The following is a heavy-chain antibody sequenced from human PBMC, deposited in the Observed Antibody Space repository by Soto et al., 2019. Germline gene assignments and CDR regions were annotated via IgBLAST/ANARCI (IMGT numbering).Heavy chain of an antibody. CDR3: ERLQYTVVTAIDV. D-gene: IGHD4-17*01. CDR2: VSYSGRT. J-gene: IGHJ3*01. CDR1: RGSINNYY. Sequence: PXATLSLNCTVSRGSINNYYWTLIRQPPGKGLEWIGYVSYSGRTNYNPSLKSRVNMFVDKSKNQFSLNLTSVTAADTAVYYCERLQYTVVTAIDVWGQGTMVTVS. V-gene: IGHV4-59*01.